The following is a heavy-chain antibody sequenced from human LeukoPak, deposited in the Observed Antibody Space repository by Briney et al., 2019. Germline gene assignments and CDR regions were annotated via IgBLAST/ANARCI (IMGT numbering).Heavy chain of an antibody. CDR3: ARHWGSSGWGGY. CDR2: IYYSGST. CDR1: GGSISSSIYY. V-gene: IGHV4-39*01. J-gene: IGHJ4*02. D-gene: IGHD6-19*01. Sequence: KPSETLSLTCTVSGGSISSSIYYWGWIRQPPGKGLEWIGSIYYSGSTYYNPSLKSRVTISVDTSKNQFSLKLSSVTAADTAVYYCARHWGSSGWGGYWGQGTLVTVSS.